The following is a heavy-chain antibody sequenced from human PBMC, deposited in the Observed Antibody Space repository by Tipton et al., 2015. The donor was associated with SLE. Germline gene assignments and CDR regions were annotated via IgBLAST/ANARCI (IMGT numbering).Heavy chain of an antibody. CDR3: ARDSHIAGGGMGDFDC. V-gene: IGHV4-39*07. D-gene: IGHD6-13*01. CDR1: GDSISANSYH. Sequence: PGLVKPSETLSLICTVSGDSISANSYHWGWVRQPPGKGLEWIGSIYRSGTAYYNPSLKSRVAISVDTSKNHFSLRLSSVTTADTAVYYCARDSHIAGGGMGDFDCWGQGTLVTVSS. J-gene: IGHJ4*02. CDR2: IYRSGTA.